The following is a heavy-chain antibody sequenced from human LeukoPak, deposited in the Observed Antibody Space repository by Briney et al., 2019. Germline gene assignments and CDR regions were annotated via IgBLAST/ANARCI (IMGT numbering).Heavy chain of an antibody. Sequence: GRSLRLSCAASGFTFSSYAMHWVRQAPGKGLEWVAVISYDGSNKYYADSVKGRFTISRDNSKNTLYLQMNSLRAEDTAVYYCARLQPYSSPDYWGQGTLVTVSS. CDR1: GFTFSSYA. D-gene: IGHD6-13*01. J-gene: IGHJ4*02. V-gene: IGHV3-30-3*01. CDR2: ISYDGSNK. CDR3: ARLQPYSSPDY.